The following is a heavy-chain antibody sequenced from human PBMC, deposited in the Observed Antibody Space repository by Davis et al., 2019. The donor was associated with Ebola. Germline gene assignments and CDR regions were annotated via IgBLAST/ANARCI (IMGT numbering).Heavy chain of an antibody. J-gene: IGHJ4*02. V-gene: IGHV4-59*12. D-gene: IGHD6-13*01. Sequence: PSETLSLTCTVSGGSISSYYWSWIRQPPGKGLEWIGYIYYSGSTNYNPSLKSRVTISVDTSKNQFSLQLSSVTAADTAVYYCASLAAAGRGADYWGQGTLVTVSS. CDR1: GGSISSYY. CDR2: IYYSGST. CDR3: ASLAAAGRGADY.